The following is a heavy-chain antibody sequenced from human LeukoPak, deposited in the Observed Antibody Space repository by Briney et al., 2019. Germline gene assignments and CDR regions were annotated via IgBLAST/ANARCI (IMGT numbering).Heavy chain of an antibody. CDR3: ARNPVTTKYFDY. J-gene: IGHJ4*02. CDR2: IYSSGST. Sequence: PSETLSLTCSVSGGSISSYYWSWIRQPAGKGLEWIGRIYSSGSTNYNPSLKSRVTMSVDTSKNQFSLKLSSVTAADTAVYYCARNPVTTKYFDYWGQGTLVTVSS. V-gene: IGHV4-4*07. CDR1: GGSISSYY. D-gene: IGHD4-17*01.